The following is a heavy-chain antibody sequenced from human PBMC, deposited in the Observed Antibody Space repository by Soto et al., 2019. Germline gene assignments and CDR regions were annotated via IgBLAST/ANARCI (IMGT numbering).Heavy chain of an antibody. J-gene: IGHJ6*03. CDR2: FYNGAST. CDR3: AADYYFYMDP. V-gene: IGHV3-66*01. CDR1: GFTFGSYA. Sequence: PGGSLRLSCAASGFTFGSYAMSWVRQAPGKGLEWVSVFYNGASTNYADSVEGRFTISGDNSKNTLFLQMNNLRADDTAVYYCAADYYFYMDPWGKGTTVTVSS.